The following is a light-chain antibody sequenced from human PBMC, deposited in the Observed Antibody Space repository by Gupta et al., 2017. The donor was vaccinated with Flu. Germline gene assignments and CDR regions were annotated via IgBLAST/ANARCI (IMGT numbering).Light chain of an antibody. V-gene: IGLV2-11*01. J-gene: IGLJ2*01. Sequence: QSALTQPRSVSGSPGPSVTISCTGTSSDVGGYNYVSWYQQHPGKAPKLMIYDVSKRPSGVPDRFSGSKYGNTASLTISGLQAEDEADYYCCSYAGSYTYVVFGGGTKLTVL. CDR2: DVS. CDR1: SSDVGGYNY. CDR3: CSYAGSYTYVV.